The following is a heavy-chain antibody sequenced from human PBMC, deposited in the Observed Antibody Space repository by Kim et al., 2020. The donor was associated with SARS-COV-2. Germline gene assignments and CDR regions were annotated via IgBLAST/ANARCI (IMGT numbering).Heavy chain of an antibody. J-gene: IGHJ5*02. CDR3: ARDRADASSWNWLDP. D-gene: IGHD6-13*01. Sequence: PSPKSRGTISADTSRNQFSLKWSSVTAADTAVYYCARDRADASSWNWLDPWGQGILVIVSS. V-gene: IGHV4-59*01.